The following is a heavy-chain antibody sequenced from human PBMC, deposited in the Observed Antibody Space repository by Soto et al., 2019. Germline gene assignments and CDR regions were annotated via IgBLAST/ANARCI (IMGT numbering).Heavy chain of an antibody. CDR3: ARARATIAAAAIFDC. V-gene: IGHV4-4*02. CDR1: GVTISSSNW. CDR2: IYHSGST. J-gene: IGHJ4*02. D-gene: IGHD6-13*01. Sequence: PSETLSLTCAVSGVTISSSNWWSWVRQPPGKGLEWIGEIYHSGSTYYNPSLKSRVTISVDRSKNQFSLKLTSVTAADTAVHYCARARATIAAAAIFDCWGQGTLVTVSS.